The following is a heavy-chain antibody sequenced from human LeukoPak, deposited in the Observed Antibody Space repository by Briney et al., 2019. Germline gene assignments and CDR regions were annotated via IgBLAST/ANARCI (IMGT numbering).Heavy chain of an antibody. J-gene: IGHJ5*01. V-gene: IGHV3-13*01. Sequence: GGSLRLSCAASGFTFSSYDMHWVRQGIGKGLEWVSGIATTGATFYAGSVKGRFTISRENAKKPLYLQMNDLRAGDTAVYYCARGGELGFDSWGQGALVTVSS. D-gene: IGHD1-7*01. CDR3: ARGGELGFDS. CDR2: IATTGAT. CDR1: GFTFSSYD.